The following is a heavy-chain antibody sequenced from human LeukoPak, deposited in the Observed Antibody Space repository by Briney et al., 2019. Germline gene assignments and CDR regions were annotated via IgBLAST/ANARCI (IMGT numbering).Heavy chain of an antibody. CDR2: IYYSGST. D-gene: IGHD5-18*01. CDR3: ARGGYSYGFQISWFDP. V-gene: IGHV4-59*01. CDR1: GGSISSYY. J-gene: IGHJ5*02. Sequence: NPSETLSLTCTVSGGSISSYYWSWIRQPPGKGLEWIGYIYYSGSTNYNPSLKSRVTISVDTSKNQFSLMLSSVTAADTAVYYCARGGYSYGFQISWFDPWGQGTLVTVSS.